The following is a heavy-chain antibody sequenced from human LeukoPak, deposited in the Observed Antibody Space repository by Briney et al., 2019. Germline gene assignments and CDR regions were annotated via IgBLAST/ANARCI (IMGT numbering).Heavy chain of an antibody. CDR2: IYHSGST. J-gene: IGHJ5*02. D-gene: IGHD6-13*01. CDR1: GYSISSGYF. Sequence: SETLSLTCTVSGYSISSGYFWGWIRQPPGKGLEWIGTIYHSGSTYYNASLESRVTISVDTSKNQFSLKLSSVTAADTAVYYCARAYSSSWYFNWFDPWGQGTLVTVSS. V-gene: IGHV4-38-2*02. CDR3: ARAYSSSWYFNWFDP.